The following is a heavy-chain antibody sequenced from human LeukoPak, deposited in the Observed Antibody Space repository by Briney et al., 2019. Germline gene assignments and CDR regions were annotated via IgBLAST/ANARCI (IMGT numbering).Heavy chain of an antibody. CDR1: GGTFSSYA. CDR2: IIPILGIA. CDR3: ARTGYGIFDY. D-gene: IGHD4-17*01. V-gene: IGHV1-69*04. J-gene: IGHJ4*02. Sequence: ASVKVSCKASGGTFSSYAISWVRQAPGQGLEWMGRIIPILGIANYAQKFQGRVTITTDESTSTAYMELSSLRSEDTAVYYCARTGYGIFDYWGQGTLVTVSS.